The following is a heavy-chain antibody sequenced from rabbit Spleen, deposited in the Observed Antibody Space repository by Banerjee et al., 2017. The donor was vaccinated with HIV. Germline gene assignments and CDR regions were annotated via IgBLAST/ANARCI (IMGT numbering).Heavy chain of an antibody. CDR1: GFSSNTAND. J-gene: IGHJ6*01. CDR2: AYAGSSGST. CDR3: ARDTGTSFSTYGMDL. V-gene: IGHV1S40*01. D-gene: IGHD8-1*01. Sequence: QPLGGSGGGLAKPGASLTLTSKPPGFSSNTANDMCWVRQAPGKGLEWVACAYAGSSGSTYSATWAKGRFTISKSSSTTVTLQMTGLTAADTATYFCARDTGTSFSTYGMDLWGQGTLVTVS.